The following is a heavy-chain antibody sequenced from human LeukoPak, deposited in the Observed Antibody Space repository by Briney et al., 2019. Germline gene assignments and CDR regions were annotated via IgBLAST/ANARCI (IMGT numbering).Heavy chain of an antibody. J-gene: IGHJ3*02. CDR1: GYTFTSNY. CDR2: INPNSGGT. CDR3: ARSFFSNSAFDI. D-gene: IGHD2/OR15-2a*01. Sequence: ASVKVSCKAFGYTFTSNYMHWVRQAPGQGLEWMGWINPNSGGTNYAQKFQGRVTMTRDTSISTAYMELSRLRSDDTAVYYCARSFFSNSAFDIWGQGTMVTVSS. V-gene: IGHV1-2*02.